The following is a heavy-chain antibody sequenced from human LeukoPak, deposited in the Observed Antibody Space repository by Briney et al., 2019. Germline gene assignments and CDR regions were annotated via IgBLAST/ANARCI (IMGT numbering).Heavy chain of an antibody. CDR2: ISGSGGGT. D-gene: IGHD3-9*01. J-gene: IGHJ4*02. CDR3: AKRGVVIRVILIGFHKEAYYFDS. Sequence: GGSLRLSWAVSGITLSNYGMSWVRQAPGKGLEWVAGISGSGGGTNYADSVKGRFTIYRDNSKNTLYLQMNSLRAEDTAVYFCAKRGVVIRVILIGFHKEAYYFDSWGQGALVTVSS. V-gene: IGHV3-23*01. CDR1: GITLSNYG.